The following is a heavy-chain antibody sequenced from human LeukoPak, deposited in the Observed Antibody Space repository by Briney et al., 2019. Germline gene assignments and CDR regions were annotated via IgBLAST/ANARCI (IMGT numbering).Heavy chain of an antibody. Sequence: ASVKVSCKASGGTFSSYAISWVRQAPGQGLEWMGWVSTYNGDTNYAQNLQGRVTMTTDTSTSTAYMELRSLGSDDTAVYYCARVSRRLRYFDWPNFDYWGQGTLVTVSS. D-gene: IGHD3-9*01. CDR1: GGTFSSYA. J-gene: IGHJ4*02. V-gene: IGHV1-18*01. CDR2: VSTYNGDT. CDR3: ARVSRRLRYFDWPNFDY.